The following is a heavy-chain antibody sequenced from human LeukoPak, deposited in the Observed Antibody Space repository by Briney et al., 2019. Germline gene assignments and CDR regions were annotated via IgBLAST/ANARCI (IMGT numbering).Heavy chain of an antibody. D-gene: IGHD1-7*01. CDR2: IYTSGAT. CDR3: ARLRAISGTTDYFDY. V-gene: IGHV4-4*09. J-gene: IGHJ4*02. Sequence: SETLSLTCTVSGGSISSNYWSWIRQPPGKGLEGIGYIYTSGATNYNPSLKSRVTISLDTSKNQFSLRLSSVTAVDTAVYYCARLRAISGTTDYFDYWGQGTLVTVSS. CDR1: GGSISSNY.